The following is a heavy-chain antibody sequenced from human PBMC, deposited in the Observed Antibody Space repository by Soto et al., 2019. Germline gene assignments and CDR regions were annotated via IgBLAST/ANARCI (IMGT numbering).Heavy chain of an antibody. V-gene: IGHV3-11*01. D-gene: IGHD5-12*01. CDR1: GFTFSDYA. Sequence: SLRLSCAASGFTFSDYAMTWVRQAPGKGLEWVSVISGSGYTIYYADSVKGRFTISRDNAKNSLYLQMNSLRAEDTAVYYCARDKGGYSGYDDWFDPWGQGTLVTVSS. CDR3: ARDKGGYSGYDDWFDP. CDR2: ISGSGYTI. J-gene: IGHJ5*02.